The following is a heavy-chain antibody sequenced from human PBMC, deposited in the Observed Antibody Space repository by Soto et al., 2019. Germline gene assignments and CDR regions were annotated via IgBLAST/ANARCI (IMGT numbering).Heavy chain of an antibody. J-gene: IGHJ5*01. CDR2: INPNSGGT. Sequence: ASVKVSCKASGYTFTGYYMHWVRQAPGQGLAWMGWINPNSGGTNYAQKFQGRATLTRDTSISAAYMELSMLRSDDTAVYYCARHSLHLEYSSSRGWFDPCGQRSLGTIAS. CDR3: ARHSLHLEYSSSRGWFDP. CDR1: GYTFTGYY. D-gene: IGHD6-6*01. V-gene: IGHV1-2*02.